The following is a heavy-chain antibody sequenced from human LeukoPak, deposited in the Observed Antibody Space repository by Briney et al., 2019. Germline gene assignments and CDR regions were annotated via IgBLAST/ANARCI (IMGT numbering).Heavy chain of an antibody. D-gene: IGHD3-22*01. Sequence: PSETLSLTRTVSGGSISSYYWSWIRQPPGKGLEWIGYIYYSRSTNYNPSLKSRVTISVDTSKNQISLKLSSVTAADTAVYYCARLSPRYYDSSGYYFWVPFDYWGQGTLVTVSS. CDR1: GGSISSYY. J-gene: IGHJ4*02. CDR3: ARLSPRYYDSSGYYFWVPFDY. CDR2: IYYSRST. V-gene: IGHV4-59*08.